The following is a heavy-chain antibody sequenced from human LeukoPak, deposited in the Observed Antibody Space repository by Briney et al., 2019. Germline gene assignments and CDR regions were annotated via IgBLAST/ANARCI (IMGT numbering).Heavy chain of an antibody. CDR3: AGTLDIVVVVAALYY. J-gene: IGHJ4*02. CDR2: IYHSGST. Sequence: KSSETLPLTCAVSGYSISSGYYWGWIRQPPGKGLEWIGSIYHSGSTYYNPSLKSRVTISVDTSKNQFSLKLSSVTAADTAVYYCAGTLDIVVVVAALYYWGQGTLVTVSS. CDR1: GYSISSGYY. V-gene: IGHV4-38-2*01. D-gene: IGHD2-15*01.